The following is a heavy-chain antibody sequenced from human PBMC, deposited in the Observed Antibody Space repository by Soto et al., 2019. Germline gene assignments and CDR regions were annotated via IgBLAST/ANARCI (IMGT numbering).Heavy chain of an antibody. J-gene: IGHJ4*02. D-gene: IGHD6-19*01. Sequence: PSETLSLTCTVSGGSISSDYWSWIRQPPGKGLEWIGYIYSTGSTNYNPSLKSRVTISVDTSKNQFSLKLSSVTAADTAVYYCARVVGSYTSGWIFDYWGQGTLVTVSS. CDR1: GGSISSDY. V-gene: IGHV4-59*01. CDR3: ARVVGSYTSGWIFDY. CDR2: IYSTGST.